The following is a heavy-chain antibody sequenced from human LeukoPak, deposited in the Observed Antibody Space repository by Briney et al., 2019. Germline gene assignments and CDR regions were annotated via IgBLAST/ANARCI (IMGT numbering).Heavy chain of an antibody. Sequence: PGGSLRLSCAPSGFTFNSYNMNWVRQAPEKGLEWVSYISSSSSTIYYADSVKGRFTISRDNAKNSLYLQMNSVRDEDTAVYYCASLQASDYWGQGTLVTVSS. CDR2: ISSSSSTI. CDR1: GFTFNSYN. CDR3: ASLQASDY. J-gene: IGHJ4*02. V-gene: IGHV3-48*02.